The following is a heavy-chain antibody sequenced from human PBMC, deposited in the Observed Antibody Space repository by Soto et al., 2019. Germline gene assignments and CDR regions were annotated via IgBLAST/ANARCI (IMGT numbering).Heavy chain of an antibody. V-gene: IGHV1-69*06. CDR2: IIPIFGTA. J-gene: IGHJ6*02. CDR1: GDSFSSYA. D-gene: IGHD2-2*02. Sequence: SVKVSCKASGDSFSSYASIWVRQAPGQGLEWMGGIIPIFGTANYAQKFQGRVTITADKSTSTAYMELSSLRSEDTAVYYCARHHDIVVVQAAIPYYYYGMDVWGQGTTVTVSS. CDR3: ARHHDIVVVQAAIPYYYYGMDV.